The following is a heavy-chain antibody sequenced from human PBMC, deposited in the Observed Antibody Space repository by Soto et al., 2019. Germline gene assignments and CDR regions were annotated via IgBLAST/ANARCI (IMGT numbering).Heavy chain of an antibody. Sequence: SETLSLTCSVSGGSINSSSYFWGWVRQPPGKGLEWIGSIYYSGSTYYNPSLRSRVTISVDTSKNQFSLKLSSVTAADTTVFYCARHYSSGSRNWFDPWGQGTLVTVSS. CDR3: ARHYSSGSRNWFDP. V-gene: IGHV4-39*01. CDR1: GGSINSSSYF. J-gene: IGHJ5*02. CDR2: IYYSGST. D-gene: IGHD6-19*01.